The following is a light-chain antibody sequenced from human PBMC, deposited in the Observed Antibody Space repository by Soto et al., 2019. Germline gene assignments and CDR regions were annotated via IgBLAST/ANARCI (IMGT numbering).Light chain of an antibody. Sequence: HMTQSPSTVSASVGDVINISCRAAQDIGDWLAWYQQRPGEAPKLLIFHASTLHSGVPSRFSGTRSGTIFTLAVSGLQPEDFATYYCQQVKTFPYTFGQGTRLE. V-gene: IGKV1-12*02. CDR1: QDIGDW. J-gene: IGKJ2*01. CDR3: QQVKTFPYT. CDR2: HAS.